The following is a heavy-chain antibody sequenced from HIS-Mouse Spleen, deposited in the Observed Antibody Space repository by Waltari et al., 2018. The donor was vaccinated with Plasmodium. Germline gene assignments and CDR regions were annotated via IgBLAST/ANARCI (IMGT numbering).Heavy chain of an antibody. V-gene: IGHV3-48*01. J-gene: IGHJ5*02. CDR1: GFTFSSYS. CDR2: SSSSSSTI. D-gene: IGHD1-26*01. Sequence: EVQLVESGGGLVQPGGSLRLSCAASGFTFSSYSMNWVRQAPGNGLEWVSYSSSSSSTIYYADSVKGRFTSSRDNAKNSLYLQMNSLRAEDTAVYYCARVNSGSYYWFDPWGQGTLVTVSS. CDR3: ARVNSGSYYWFDP.